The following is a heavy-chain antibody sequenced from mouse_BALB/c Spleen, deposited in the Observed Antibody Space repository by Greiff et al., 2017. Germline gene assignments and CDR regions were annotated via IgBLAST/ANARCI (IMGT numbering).Heavy chain of an antibody. D-gene: IGHD2-14*01. Sequence: VQVVESGPGLVAPSQSLSITCTVSGFSLTGYGVNWVRQPPGKGLEWLGMIWGDGSTDYNSALKSRLSISKDNSKSQVFLKMNSLQTDDTARYYCAIYYRYDGFAYWGQGTLVTVSA. CDR1: GFSLTGYG. CDR3: AIYYRYDGFAY. V-gene: IGHV2-6-7*01. J-gene: IGHJ3*01. CDR2: IWGDGST.